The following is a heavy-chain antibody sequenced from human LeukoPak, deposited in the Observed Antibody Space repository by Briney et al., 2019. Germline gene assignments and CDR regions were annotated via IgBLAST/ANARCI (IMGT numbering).Heavy chain of an antibody. Sequence: KPSETLSLTCTVSGGSISSSNYYWGWIRQPPGKGLEWIGEINHSGSTNYNPSLKSRLTISVDTSKNQFSLKLTSVTAADTAVYYCARPRIKYGYTGYIHWGQGTLVTVSS. D-gene: IGHD5-12*01. V-gene: IGHV4-39*07. CDR3: ARPRIKYGYTGYIH. CDR1: GGSISSSNYY. CDR2: INHSGST. J-gene: IGHJ4*02.